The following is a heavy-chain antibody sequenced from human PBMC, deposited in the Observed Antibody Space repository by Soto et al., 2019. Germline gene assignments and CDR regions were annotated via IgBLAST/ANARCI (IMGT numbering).Heavy chain of an antibody. Sequence: QVQLVQSGAEVKKPGASVKVSCKASGYTYTSYAMHWVRQAPGQRLEWMGWINAGNGNTKYSQKFQGRVTITRDTSASTAYMELSSLRSEDTAVYYCARRGGYDENYYYYMDGWGKGTTVTVSS. CDR1: GYTYTSYA. J-gene: IGHJ6*03. V-gene: IGHV1-3*01. CDR3: ARRGGYDENYYYYMDG. CDR2: INAGNGNT. D-gene: IGHD5-12*01.